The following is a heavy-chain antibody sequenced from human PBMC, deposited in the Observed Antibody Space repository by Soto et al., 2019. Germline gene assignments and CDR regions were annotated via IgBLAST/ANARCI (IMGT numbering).Heavy chain of an antibody. Sequence: ASVKVSCKVSGYTLTEFSMHCVRQAPGKGLEWMGGFDPEGGETIYAQKFQGRVTMTEDTSTDTAYMELSSLRSEDTAVYYCATEVYGNDYGDYVILWGQGTLVTVSS. CDR2: FDPEGGET. D-gene: IGHD4-17*01. CDR3: ATEVYGNDYGDYVIL. CDR1: GYTLTEFS. V-gene: IGHV1-24*01. J-gene: IGHJ4*02.